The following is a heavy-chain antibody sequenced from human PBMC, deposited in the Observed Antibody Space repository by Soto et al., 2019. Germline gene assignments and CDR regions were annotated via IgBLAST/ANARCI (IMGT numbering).Heavy chain of an antibody. J-gene: IGHJ6*02. CDR1: GGSVSSGRNY. CDR2: MYYSGST. D-gene: IGHD2-21*02. Sequence: SETLSLTCTVSGGSVSSGRNYWNWIRQPPGKGLEWIGYMYYSGSTNYNPSLKSRVTISVDTSKNQFSLKLTSVTAADTAVYYCARGSHCGGDCYSGYYYYYGMDVWGQGTTVTISS. CDR3: ARGSHCGGDCYSGYYYYYGMDV. V-gene: IGHV4-61*01.